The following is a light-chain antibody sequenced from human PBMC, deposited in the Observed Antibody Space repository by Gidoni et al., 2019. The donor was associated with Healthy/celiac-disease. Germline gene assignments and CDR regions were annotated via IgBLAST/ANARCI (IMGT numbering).Light chain of an antibody. CDR3: QQSYSTPPT. CDR1: QSISSY. J-gene: IGKJ1*01. CDR2: AAS. Sequence: DIQMNQSPSSLSASVGDSVTITSRASQSISSYLNWYQQKPGKAPKLLIYAASSLQSGVPSRFSGSGSGTDFTLTISSLQPEDFATYYCQQSYSTPPTFGQGTKVEIK. V-gene: IGKV1-39*01.